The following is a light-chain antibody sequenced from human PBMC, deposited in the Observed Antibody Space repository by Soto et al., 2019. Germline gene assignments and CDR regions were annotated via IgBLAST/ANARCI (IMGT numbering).Light chain of an antibody. CDR1: QIISSN. Sequence: DIVLTQSPATLSVSLGERVSLSCRASQIISSNLAWYQQKPGQIPRLLIYGASARAAGIPARFSGSRSGTEFTLTISSLQSEDFAVYYCQQYNNWPQFTFGPGTKVDV. J-gene: IGKJ3*01. CDR2: GAS. V-gene: IGKV3-15*01. CDR3: QQYNNWPQFT.